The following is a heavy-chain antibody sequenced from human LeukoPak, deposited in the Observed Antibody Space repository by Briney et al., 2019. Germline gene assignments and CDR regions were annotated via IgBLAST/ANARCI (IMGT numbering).Heavy chain of an antibody. CDR1: GFSFSSYE. V-gene: IGHV3-48*03. J-gene: IGHJ6*03. CDR3: ARDVYPLMVHYYCYYYMDV. CDR2: ISSSGCIK. Sequence: GSLRLSCGTSGFSFSSYEMNWVRQAPGPGLEWVSYISSSGCIKYYADSVKGRFTISRDNAKTSLCLQMNSLRAEDTSVYYCARDVYPLMVHYYCYYYMDVWGKGTTVTVSS. D-gene: IGHD3-10*01.